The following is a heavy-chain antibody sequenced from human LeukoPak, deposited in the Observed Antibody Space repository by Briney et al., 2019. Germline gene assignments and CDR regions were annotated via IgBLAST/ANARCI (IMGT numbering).Heavy chain of an antibody. CDR3: AKDVVGATTFDY. CDR2: ISGSGGST. V-gene: IGHV3-23*01. J-gene: IGHJ4*02. D-gene: IGHD1-26*01. Sequence: GGSLRLSCAASGFTFSSYAMSWVRQAPGKGLEWVSAISGSGGSTYYADSVKGRFTIPRDNSKNTLYLQMNSLRAEDTAVYYCAKDVVGATTFDYWGQGTLVTVSS. CDR1: GFTFSSYA.